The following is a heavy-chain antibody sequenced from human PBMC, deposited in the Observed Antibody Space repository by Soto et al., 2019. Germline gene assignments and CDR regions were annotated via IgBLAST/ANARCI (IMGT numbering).Heavy chain of an antibody. CDR2: MGYNGFT. D-gene: IGHD3-10*01. J-gene: IGHJ6*02. CDR3: ARQGFGELHGLVDV. CDR1: GGPMNNYY. V-gene: IGHV4-59*08. Sequence: QVQLQESGPGLVKPSETLSLTCTISGGPMNNYYCSWFRQPRGQGLEWIGYMGYNGFTRYNPSLRSRVAISLDTAKNQLSLNLSSVTAADTALYYRARQGFGELHGLVDVWGQGITVTVSS.